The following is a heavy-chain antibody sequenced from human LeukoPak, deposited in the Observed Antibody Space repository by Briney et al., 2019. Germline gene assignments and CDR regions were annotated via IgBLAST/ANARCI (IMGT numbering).Heavy chain of an antibody. V-gene: IGHV3-7*04. CDR2: INQDGSEK. CDR3: ARDRRAVALGF. CDR1: GFTFTNYW. Sequence: GGSLRLSCAASGFTFTNYWMNWVRQAPGKGLEWVAKINQDGSEKYFVDSVKGRFTVSRDNAKSSLYLQMNSLRAEDTAVYYCARDRRAVALGFWGQGTLVTVSS. J-gene: IGHJ4*02. D-gene: IGHD6-13*01.